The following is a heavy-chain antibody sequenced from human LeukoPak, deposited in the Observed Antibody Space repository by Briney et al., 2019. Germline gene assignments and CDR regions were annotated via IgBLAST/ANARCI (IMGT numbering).Heavy chain of an antibody. D-gene: IGHD6-13*01. CDR2: ISGSGGST. Sequence: GGSLRLSCAASGFTFSSYAMSWVRQAPGKGLEWVSAISGSGGSTYYADSVKGRFTISRDNSKNTLYLQMNSLKTEDTAVYYCTTDPLGDSSSWYSTGPGYWGQGTLVTVSS. CDR1: GFTFSSYA. V-gene: IGHV3-23*01. J-gene: IGHJ4*02. CDR3: TTDPLGDSSSWYSTGPGY.